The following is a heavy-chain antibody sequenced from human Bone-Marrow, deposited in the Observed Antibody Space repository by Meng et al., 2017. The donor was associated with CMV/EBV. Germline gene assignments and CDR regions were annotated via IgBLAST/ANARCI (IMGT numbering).Heavy chain of an antibody. CDR1: GFTFDDFA. V-gene: IGHV3-9*01. CDR2: VTWNSGSI. Sequence: SLKISCAASGFTFDDFAMHWVRQAPGKGLEWVSGVTWNSGSIAYADSVKGRFTVSRDNAKDSLYLQMNSLRAEDTAVYYCARDKRVVPAAIAHYYGMDVWGQGTTVTVSS. D-gene: IGHD2-2*01. J-gene: IGHJ6*02. CDR3: ARDKRVVPAAIAHYYGMDV.